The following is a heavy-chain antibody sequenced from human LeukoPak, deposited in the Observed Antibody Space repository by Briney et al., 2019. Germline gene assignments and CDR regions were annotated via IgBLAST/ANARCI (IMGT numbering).Heavy chain of an antibody. CDR1: GFIASSNY. CDR2: IYSSGSK. V-gene: IGHV3-66*01. Sequence: GGSLRLSCAASGFIASSNYMNWVRQVPGKGLEWVSVIYSSGSKHNADSVKGRFSISRDDAKNTVYLQMSSLRAEDTAIYYCVRSSRGNYSDTFFDSWGQGALVTVSS. J-gene: IGHJ4*02. D-gene: IGHD3-9*01. CDR3: VRSSRGNYSDTFFDS.